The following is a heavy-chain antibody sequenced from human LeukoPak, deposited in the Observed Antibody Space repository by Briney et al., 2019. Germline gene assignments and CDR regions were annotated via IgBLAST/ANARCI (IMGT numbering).Heavy chain of an antibody. Sequence: GGSLRLSCAASGFTFSRYSMNWVRQAPGNGLEWVSSISSSSSYIYYADSVKGRFTISGDNAKNSLYLQMNSLRAEDTAVYYCASTSAAAGTFDPWGQGTQVTVSS. CDR3: ASTSAAAGTFDP. CDR2: ISSSSSYI. J-gene: IGHJ5*02. V-gene: IGHV3-21*01. CDR1: GFTFSRYS. D-gene: IGHD6-13*01.